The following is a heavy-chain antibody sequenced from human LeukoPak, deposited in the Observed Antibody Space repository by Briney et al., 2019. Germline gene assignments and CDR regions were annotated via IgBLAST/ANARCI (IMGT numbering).Heavy chain of an antibody. CDR2: IYSGDST. V-gene: IGHV3-66*02. D-gene: IGHD3-22*01. J-gene: IGHJ3*02. CDR3: AREGSSGRSDAFDI. Sequence: GGSLRLSCVASAFTVSSTYMSWVRQAPGKGLEWVSVIYSGDSTYYADSVKGRFTISRDNSKNTLYLQMNSLRAEDTAVYYCAREGSSGRSDAFDIWGQGTVVTVSS. CDR1: AFTVSSTY.